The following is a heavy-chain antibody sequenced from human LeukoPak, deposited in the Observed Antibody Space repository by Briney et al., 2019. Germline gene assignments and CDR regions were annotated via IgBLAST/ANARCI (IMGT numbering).Heavy chain of an antibody. CDR2: INHSGST. CDR1: GDSISSVYY. D-gene: IGHD3-3*01. J-gene: IGHJ3*02. CDR3: ARARFWSDLDAFDI. V-gene: IGHV4-38-2*01. Sequence: PSETLSLTCAVSGDSISSVYYWGWIRQPPGKGLEWIGEINHSGSTNYNPSLKSRVTISVDTSKNQFSLKLSSVTAADTAVYYCARARFWSDLDAFDIWGQGTMVTVSS.